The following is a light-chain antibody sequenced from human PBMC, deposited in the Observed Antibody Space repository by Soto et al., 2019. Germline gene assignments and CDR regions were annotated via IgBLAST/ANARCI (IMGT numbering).Light chain of an antibody. V-gene: IGLV2-14*03. J-gene: IGLJ1*01. CDR1: SSDVGGYNF. Sequence: QSALTQPASVFGSPGQSITISCTGTSSDVGGYNFVSWYQQHPGKAPKLMIYEVSSRPSGVSNRFSGSKSGNTASLTISGLQHEDEDDYYCSSYTTSSTVVFGTGTKLTVL. CDR2: EVS. CDR3: SSYTTSSTVV.